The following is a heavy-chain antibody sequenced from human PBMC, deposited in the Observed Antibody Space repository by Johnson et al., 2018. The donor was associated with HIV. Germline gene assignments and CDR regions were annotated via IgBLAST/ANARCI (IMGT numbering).Heavy chain of an antibody. CDR3: AKDRWVGVGDAFDV. Sequence: VQLVESGGGLVQPGGSLRLSCASGFTVSTNYMSWVRHAPGTGLEWVSVIYSGDTTYYADSVKGRFTISRDNSKNTLYLQMNSLRAEDTAVYYCAKDRWVGVGDAFDVWGQGTMLTVSS. CDR1: GFTVSTNY. CDR2: IYSGDTT. D-gene: IGHD2-15*01. J-gene: IGHJ3*01. V-gene: IGHV3-66*01.